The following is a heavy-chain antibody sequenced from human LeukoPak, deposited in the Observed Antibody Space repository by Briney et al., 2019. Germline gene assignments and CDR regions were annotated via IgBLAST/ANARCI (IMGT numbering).Heavy chain of an antibody. CDR3: ARDMRLNSYGMDV. Sequence: GESLRLSCAASGFTFDDYGVSWVRQATGKGLEWVSGINWHGGSTSYADSVKGRCSISRDNAKNSLSLQMNSLRAENTAVYYFARDMRLNSYGMDVWGQGTTVTVSS. V-gene: IGHV3-20*04. CDR2: INWHGGST. CDR1: GFTFDDYG. J-gene: IGHJ6*02. D-gene: IGHD3-16*01.